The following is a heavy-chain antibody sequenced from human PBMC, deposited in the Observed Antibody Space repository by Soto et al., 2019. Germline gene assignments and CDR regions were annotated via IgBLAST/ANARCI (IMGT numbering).Heavy chain of an antibody. CDR3: AEGCSRGWFHYYYGMDV. J-gene: IGHJ6*01. Sequence: SVKVSCKASGFTFTSSAVQWVRQARGQRLEWIGWIVVGSGNTNYAQKFQERVTITRDMSTSTAYMELSSLRSEDTAVYYCAEGCSRGWFHYYYGMDVWGQGTTVTVAS. D-gene: IGHD6-19*01. CDR2: IVVGSGNT. CDR1: GFTFTSSA. V-gene: IGHV1-58*01.